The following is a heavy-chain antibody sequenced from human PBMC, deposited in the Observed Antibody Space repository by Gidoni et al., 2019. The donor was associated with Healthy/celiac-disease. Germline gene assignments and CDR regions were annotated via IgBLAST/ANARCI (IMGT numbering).Heavy chain of an antibody. Sequence: QVQLVESGGGVVQPGRSLRLSCSASGFTFSSYAMHWVRQAPGTGLEWVAVISYDGSNKYYADSVKGRFTISRDNSKNTLYLQMNSLRAEDTAVYYCARGNTVVALDYWGQGTLVTVSS. CDR3: ARGNTVVALDY. CDR2: ISYDGSNK. V-gene: IGHV3-30-3*01. J-gene: IGHJ4*02. D-gene: IGHD4-17*01. CDR1: GFTFSSYA.